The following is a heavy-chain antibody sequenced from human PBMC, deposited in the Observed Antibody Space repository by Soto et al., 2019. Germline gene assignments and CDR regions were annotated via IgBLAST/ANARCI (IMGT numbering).Heavy chain of an antibody. V-gene: IGHV4-30-2*01. CDR1: GGSISSADYS. D-gene: IGHD2-21*02. CDR3: ARARCGGDCSYYYKNHGMDV. J-gene: IGHJ6*02. Sequence: SETLSLTCAVSGGSISSADYSWSWIRQPPGKGLEWIGYISHSGNTYYNSSLKSRVTISVDRSKNQFSLKLSSVTAADTAVYYCARARCGGDCSYYYKNHGMDVWGQETTVTVAS. CDR2: ISHSGNT.